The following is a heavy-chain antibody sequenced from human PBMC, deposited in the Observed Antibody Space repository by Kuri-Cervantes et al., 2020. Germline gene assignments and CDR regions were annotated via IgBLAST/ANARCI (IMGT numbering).Heavy chain of an antibody. CDR1: GGSISSYY. Sequence: SETLSLTCTVSGGSISSYYWSWIRQPPGKGPEWIGNIYYTGSTNYSPPLKSRVTISIDTSKSQFFLSLTSVTAADTAVYYCAREGVGGGVVLKTYYYMDVWGKGTTITVSS. CDR3: AREGVGGGVVLKTYYYMDV. D-gene: IGHD2-8*02. J-gene: IGHJ6*03. CDR2: IYYTGST. V-gene: IGHV4-59*01.